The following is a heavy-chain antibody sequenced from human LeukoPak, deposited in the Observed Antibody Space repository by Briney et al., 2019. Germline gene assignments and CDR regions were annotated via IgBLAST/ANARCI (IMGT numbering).Heavy chain of an antibody. D-gene: IGHD3-10*01. Sequence: PGGSLRLSCAASGFNFGSYSMTWIRQAPGKGLEWVATIKLDGSEKCYVDSVKGRFTISRDNAKNSLYLQMNSLRAEDTAVYYCSRRTGSYSDRYYYYMDVWGKGTTVTISS. CDR2: IKLDGSEK. CDR3: SRRTGSYSDRYYYYMDV. J-gene: IGHJ6*03. CDR1: GFNFGSYS. V-gene: IGHV3-7*01.